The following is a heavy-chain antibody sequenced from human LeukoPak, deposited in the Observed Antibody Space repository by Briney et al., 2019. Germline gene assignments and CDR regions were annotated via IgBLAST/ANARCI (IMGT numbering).Heavy chain of an antibody. CDR3: ARHLSSSWYGNWFDP. V-gene: IGHV4-34*01. J-gene: IGHJ5*02. CDR1: GGSFSDYY. Sequence: SETLSLTCAVYGGSFSDYYWSWIRQPPGKGLEWIGEINHSGTTNYNPSLKSRVTISVDTSKNQFSLKLSSVTAADTAVYYCARHLSSSWYGNWFDPWGQGTLVTVSS. CDR2: INHSGTT. D-gene: IGHD6-13*01.